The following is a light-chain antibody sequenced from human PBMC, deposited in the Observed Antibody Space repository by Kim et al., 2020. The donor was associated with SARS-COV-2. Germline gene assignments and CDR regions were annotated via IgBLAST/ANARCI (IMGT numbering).Light chain of an antibody. CDR1: QSISRY. J-gene: IGKJ3*01. Sequence: DIQMTQSPSSLSASVGDRVTITCRASQSISRYLNWYQQKPGKAPKLLIYGASNLESGVPLRFSGSASGTDFTLTISSLQPEDFATYYCQQNSRTPFIFGPGTTVDIK. V-gene: IGKV1-39*01. CDR3: QQNSRTPFI. CDR2: GAS.